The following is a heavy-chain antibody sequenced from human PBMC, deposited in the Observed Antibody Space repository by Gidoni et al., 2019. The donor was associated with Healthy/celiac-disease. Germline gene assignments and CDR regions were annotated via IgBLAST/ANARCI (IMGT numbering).Heavy chain of an antibody. CDR1: GGSFSGYY. J-gene: IGHJ6*02. D-gene: IGHD2-15*01. V-gene: IGHV4-34*01. Sequence: QLQLPQWGAVLLKPSEPLSLTCAVYGGSFSGYYWSWLRQPPGKGLEWIGEINHSGSTNYNPSLKSRVTISVDTSKNQFSLKLSSVTAADTAVYYCARECSGGSCYYYYGMDVWGQGTTVTVSS. CDR3: ARECSGGSCYYYYGMDV. CDR2: INHSGST.